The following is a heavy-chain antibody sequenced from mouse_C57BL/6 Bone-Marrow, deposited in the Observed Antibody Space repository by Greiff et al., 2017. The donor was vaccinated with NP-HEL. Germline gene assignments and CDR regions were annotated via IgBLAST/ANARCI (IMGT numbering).Heavy chain of an antibody. D-gene: IGHD4-1*01. J-gene: IGHJ3*01. Sequence: EVKLVESGGGLVKPGGSLKLSCAASGFTFSDYGMHWVRQAPEKGLEWVAYISSGSSTIYYADTVKGRFTISRDNAKNTLFLQMTSLRSEDTAMYYCAGGNWDWFAYWGQGTLVTVSA. CDR3: AGGNWDWFAY. CDR2: ISSGSSTI. V-gene: IGHV5-17*01. CDR1: GFTFSDYG.